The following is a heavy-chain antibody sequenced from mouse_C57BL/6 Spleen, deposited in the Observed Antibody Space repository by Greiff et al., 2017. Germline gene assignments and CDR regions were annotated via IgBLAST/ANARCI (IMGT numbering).Heavy chain of an antibody. V-gene: IGHV1-9*01. CDR2: LLPGSGST. CDR3: ARFHYSNYPPGFAY. CDR1: GYTFTGYW. J-gene: IGHJ3*01. Sequence: VKVVESGAELMKPGASVKLSCKATGYTFTGYWIEWVKQRPGHGLEWIGELLPGSGSTNYNEKFKGKATFTADTSSNTAYMQLSSLTTEDSAIYYCARFHYSNYPPGFAYWGQGTLVTVSA. D-gene: IGHD2-5*01.